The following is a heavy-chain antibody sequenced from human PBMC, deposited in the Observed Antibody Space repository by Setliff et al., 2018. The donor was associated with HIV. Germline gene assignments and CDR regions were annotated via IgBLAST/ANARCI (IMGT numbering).Heavy chain of an antibody. V-gene: IGHV4-59*08. CDR3: ARSLVPSGYYYGRHAFDI. J-gene: IGHJ3*02. Sequence: LSLTCSVSGASIRGHYWSWIRQSPGKGLEWIGNIYYSGNTNYNPSFKSRVTISVDTSKNQFSLRVNSVTATDTAVYYCARSLVPSGYYYGRHAFDIWGQGTKVTVSS. CDR1: GASIRGHY. D-gene: IGHD3-22*01. CDR2: IYYSGNT.